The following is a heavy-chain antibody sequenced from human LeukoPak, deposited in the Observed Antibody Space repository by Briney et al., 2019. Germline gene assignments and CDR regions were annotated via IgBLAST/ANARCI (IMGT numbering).Heavy chain of an antibody. Sequence: ASVKVSCKASGYTFTGYYIHWVRQAPGQGLEWMGWINPNSGDTNYAQKFQGRVTMTRDTSITTAYMELTRLRFDDTAVYYCARDSAPGDTYGLLGIDSWGQGTLVTVSS. V-gene: IGHV1-2*02. D-gene: IGHD5-18*01. CDR2: INPNSGDT. J-gene: IGHJ4*02. CDR3: ARDSAPGDTYGLLGIDS. CDR1: GYTFTGYY.